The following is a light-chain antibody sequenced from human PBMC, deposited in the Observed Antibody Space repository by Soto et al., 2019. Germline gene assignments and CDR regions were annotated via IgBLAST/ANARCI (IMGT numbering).Light chain of an antibody. CDR2: GAS. Sequence: DFVMTQAPDSLAVSLGERATINCKSSQSVLYNSNNKNHLGWFQQKPGHPPKLLIYGASFRPSGVPDRFSGSGSGTDFTLTISSLQAEDVAVYYCQQRNNWPPATFGGGTKVEL. CDR3: QQRNNWPPAT. CDR1: QSVLYNSNNKNH. V-gene: IGKV4-1*01. J-gene: IGKJ4*01.